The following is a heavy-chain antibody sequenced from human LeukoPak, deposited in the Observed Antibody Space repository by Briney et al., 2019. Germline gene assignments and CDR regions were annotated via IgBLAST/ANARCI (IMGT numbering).Heavy chain of an antibody. CDR2: ISGFNAYT. CDR3: ARDHWSHYYGSGGENYFDP. D-gene: IGHD3-10*01. V-gene: IGHV1-18*01. Sequence: ASVKVSCKASGYSFTMYGISWVRQAPGQGLEWMGWISGFNAYTNYAQKLQGRVTMTTDTSTSTAYMEVMGLRSDDTAVYYCARDHWSHYYGSGGENYFDPWGQGTLVTVSS. CDR1: GYSFTMYG. J-gene: IGHJ5*02.